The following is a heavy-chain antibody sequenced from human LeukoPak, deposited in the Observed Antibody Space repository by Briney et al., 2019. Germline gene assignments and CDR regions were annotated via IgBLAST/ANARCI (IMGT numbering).Heavy chain of an antibody. J-gene: IGHJ4*02. CDR3: ARRGDYVLYYFDY. D-gene: IGHD4-17*01. V-gene: IGHV1-46*01. Sequence: ASVKVSCKASGGTFSSYAISWVRQAPGQGLEWMGIINPSGGSTSYAQKFQGRVTMTRDTSTSTVYMELSSLRSEDTAVYYCARRGDYVLYYFDYWGQGTLVTVSS. CDR2: INPSGGST. CDR1: GGTFSSYA.